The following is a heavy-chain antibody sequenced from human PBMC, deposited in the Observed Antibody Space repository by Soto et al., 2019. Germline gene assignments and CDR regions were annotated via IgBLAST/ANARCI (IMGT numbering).Heavy chain of an antibody. CDR3: ARERGSGDHFP. CDR2: INSGGSFA. V-gene: IGHV3-74*01. Sequence: EEQLVESGGGLVQPGGSLRLSCAASDFSFGNYWMHWVRQAPGKGLAWVSRINSGGSFASYADSVKGRFTISRDNAKNTLYLQMDSLRAEDTAIYYCARERGSGDHFPWGQGTLVTVSS. D-gene: IGHD4-17*01. J-gene: IGHJ5*02. CDR1: DFSFGNYW.